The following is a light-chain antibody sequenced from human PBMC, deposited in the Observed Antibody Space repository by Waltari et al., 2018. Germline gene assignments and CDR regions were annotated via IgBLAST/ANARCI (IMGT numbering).Light chain of an antibody. Sequence: ETVMTQSPATLSVYQGARATLSCRASQRIKNNLAWYQQKGGQAPRLLLFDASTRATGISARFSGSGYGTEFPLTISSLQSEDFAVYYCQQYDNWPLTFGQGTRLDIK. J-gene: IGKJ5*01. CDR2: DAS. CDR1: QRIKNN. V-gene: IGKV3-15*01. CDR3: QQYDNWPLT.